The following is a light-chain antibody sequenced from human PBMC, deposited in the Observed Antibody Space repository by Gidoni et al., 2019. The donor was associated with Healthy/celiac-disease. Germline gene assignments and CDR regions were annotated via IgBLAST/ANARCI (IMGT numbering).Light chain of an antibody. CDR1: QSISSY. Sequence: DIQMTQSPSSLSASVGDRVTITCRASQSISSYLTWYQQKPGKATKLLIYAASSLQSGVPSRFRGSGSGTDFTLTISSLQPEDFATYYCQQSYSTPVTVGQGTRLEIK. CDR3: QQSYSTPVT. J-gene: IGKJ5*01. V-gene: IGKV1-39*01. CDR2: AAS.